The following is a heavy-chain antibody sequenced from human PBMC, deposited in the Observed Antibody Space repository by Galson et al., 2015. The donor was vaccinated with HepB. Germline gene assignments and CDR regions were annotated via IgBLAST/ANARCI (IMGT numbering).Heavy chain of an antibody. J-gene: IGHJ4*02. CDR2: IRSKANSYAT. D-gene: IGHD3-22*01. CDR3: SRGYYDSSGYPPGY. Sequence: SLRLSCAASGFTFSGSAMHWVRQASGKGLEWVGRIRSKANSYATAYAASVKGRFTISRDDSKNTAYLQMNSLKTEDTAVYYCSRGYYDSSGYPPGYWGREPWSPSPQ. V-gene: IGHV3-73*01. CDR1: GFTFSGSA.